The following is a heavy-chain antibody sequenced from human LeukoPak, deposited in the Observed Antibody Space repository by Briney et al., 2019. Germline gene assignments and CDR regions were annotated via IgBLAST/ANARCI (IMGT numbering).Heavy chain of an antibody. D-gene: IGHD3-9*01. CDR2: IYHSGST. CDR1: GSSITSEYY. V-gene: IGHV4-38-2*02. J-gene: IGHJ4*02. Sequence: PSETLSLTCSVSGSSITSEYYWGWIRQAPAKGLEWVGTIYHSGSTYYNPALRSRVTISEDMSKKQFSLKLNSVTAADTALYYCARGFDGLTGYYPPDYWSQGTLVTVSS. CDR3: ARGFDGLTGYYPPDY.